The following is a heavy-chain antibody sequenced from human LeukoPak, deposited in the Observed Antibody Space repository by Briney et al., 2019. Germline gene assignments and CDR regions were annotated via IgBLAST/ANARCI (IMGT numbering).Heavy chain of an antibody. CDR3: AREGYNLGTDF. Sequence: PSETLPLACRVSGGSISTYLWSCIWQPAGEGQEWIGHISASWTTNYNASLESRVTMSADTSKNQFSLRLNSVTAADTAVYYCAREGYNLGTDFWGQGTLVTVSS. CDR1: GGSISTYL. J-gene: IGHJ4*02. D-gene: IGHD5-18*01. V-gene: IGHV4-4*07. CDR2: ISASWTT.